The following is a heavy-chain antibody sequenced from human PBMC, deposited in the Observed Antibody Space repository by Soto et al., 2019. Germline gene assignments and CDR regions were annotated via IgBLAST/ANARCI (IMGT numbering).Heavy chain of an antibody. CDR3: ASVFTMLRECGMDV. Sequence: QVQLMQPGGEVKKPGASVKISCKASGYTFSDYGINWVRQAPGQGLEWMGWISAHNRNTNYAQNLQGRETMTTDSSTPTSYMELLSLTSARSAVYYCASVFTMLRECGMDVWGQGTTVTASS. CDR1: GYTFSDYG. J-gene: IGHJ6*02. V-gene: IGHV1-18*04. CDR2: ISAHNRNT. D-gene: IGHD3-10*01.